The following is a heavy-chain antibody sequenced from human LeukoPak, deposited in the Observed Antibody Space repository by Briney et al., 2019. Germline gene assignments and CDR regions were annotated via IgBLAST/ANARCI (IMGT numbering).Heavy chain of an antibody. Sequence: GGSLRLSCAAPGFTFSDYYMSWIRQAPGKGLEWGSYISSSGSTIYYADSVKGRFTISRDNAKNSLYLQMNSLRAEDTAVYYSARAWEPDAFDLWGQGTMVTVSS. CDR1: GFTFSDYY. D-gene: IGHD1-26*01. J-gene: IGHJ3*01. CDR2: ISSSGSTI. CDR3: ARAWEPDAFDL. V-gene: IGHV3-11*04.